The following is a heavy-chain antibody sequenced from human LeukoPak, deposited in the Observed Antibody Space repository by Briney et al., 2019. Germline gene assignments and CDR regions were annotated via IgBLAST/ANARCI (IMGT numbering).Heavy chain of an antibody. V-gene: IGHV4-30-4*01. J-gene: IGHJ4*02. CDR1: GASISSRDYY. D-gene: IGHD3-22*01. CDR3: ARDRDNYDSKYYFDY. Sequence: SETLSLTCSVSGASISSRDYYWSWIRQPSGGGLEWFVYSYSGGTTYYNPSRERRVTMSVDTSKNQLYLKLNSVTAADTAVYYCARDRDNYDSKYYFDYWGQGTLVTVSS. CDR2: SYSGGTT.